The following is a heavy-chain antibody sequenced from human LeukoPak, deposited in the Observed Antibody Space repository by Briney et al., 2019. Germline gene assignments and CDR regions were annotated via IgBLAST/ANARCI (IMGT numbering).Heavy chain of an antibody. J-gene: IGHJ4*02. CDR2: IRYDGSNK. V-gene: IGHV3-30*02. Sequence: PGGSLRLSCAASGFTFSSYGMHWVRQAPGKGLEWVAFIRYDGSNKYYADSVKGRFTISRDNSKNTLYLQMNSLRAKDTAVYYCAKVPYSSSASKVTEYWGQGTLVTVSS. CDR3: AKVPYSSSASKVTEY. CDR1: GFTFSSYG. D-gene: IGHD6-6*01.